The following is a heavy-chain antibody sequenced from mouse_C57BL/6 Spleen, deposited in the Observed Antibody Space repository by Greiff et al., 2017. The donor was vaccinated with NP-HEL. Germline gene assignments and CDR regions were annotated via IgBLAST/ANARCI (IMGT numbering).Heavy chain of an antibody. CDR3: ARYSNDYAMDY. V-gene: IGHV1-4*01. Sequence: VQLQQSGAELARPGASVKMSCKASGYTFTSYTMHWVKQRPGQGLEWIGYINPSSGYTKYNQKFKDKATLTVDKSSSTAYMQLSSLTSEDSAVYYCARYSNDYAMDYWGQGTSVTVSS. D-gene: IGHD2-5*01. CDR2: INPSSGYT. J-gene: IGHJ4*01. CDR1: GYTFTSYT.